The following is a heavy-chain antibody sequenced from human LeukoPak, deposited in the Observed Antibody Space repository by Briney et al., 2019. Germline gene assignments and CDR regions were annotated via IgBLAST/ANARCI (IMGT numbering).Heavy chain of an antibody. CDR2: IYYSGST. CDR1: VGSISSYY. D-gene: IGHD2-15*01. CDR3: ARDARYCSGGSCYPGWFDT. Sequence: SETLSLICTVSVGSISSYYWSWIRQPPGKGLEWIGYIYYSGSTNYNPSLKSRVTISLDPSKKQFSLKLSSVTAADTAVYYCARDARYCSGGSCYPGWFDTWGQGTLVTVSS. V-gene: IGHV4-59*01. J-gene: IGHJ5*02.